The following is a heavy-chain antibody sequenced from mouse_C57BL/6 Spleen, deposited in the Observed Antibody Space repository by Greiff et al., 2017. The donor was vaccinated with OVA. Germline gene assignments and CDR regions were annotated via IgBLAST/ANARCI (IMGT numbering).Heavy chain of an antibody. Sequence: VKLKEPGAELVKPGASVKMSCKASGYTFTSYWITWVKQRPGQGLEWIGDIYPGSGSTNYNEKFKSKATLTVDTSSSTAYMQLSSLTSEDSAVYYCARSGLLYFDYWGQGTTLTVSS. D-gene: IGHD1-1*01. V-gene: IGHV1-55*01. CDR2: IYPGSGST. CDR1: GYTFTSYW. CDR3: ARSGLLYFDY. J-gene: IGHJ2*01.